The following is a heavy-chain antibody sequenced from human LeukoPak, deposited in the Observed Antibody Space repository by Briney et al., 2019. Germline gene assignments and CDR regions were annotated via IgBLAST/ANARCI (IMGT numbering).Heavy chain of an antibody. CDR1: GDTFSIDN. Sequence: GGSLRLSCVVSGDTFSIDNMSRVRQAPGKGLEWVSYITSRSSDRYYADSVKGRFTISRDNAKTSVYLQMNSLRAEDTAVYYCASTSGHVGEICRTGYFYYCGEGTLVTVSS. V-gene: IGHV3-21*01. J-gene: IGHJ4*02. CDR3: ASTSGHVGEICRTGYFYY. D-gene: IGHD2-15*01. CDR2: ITSRSSDR.